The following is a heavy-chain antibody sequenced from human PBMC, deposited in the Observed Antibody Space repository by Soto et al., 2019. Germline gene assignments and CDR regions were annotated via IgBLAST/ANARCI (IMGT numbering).Heavy chain of an antibody. CDR2: IGTAGDT. Sequence: EVQLVESGGGLVQPGGSLRLSCAASGFTFSSYDMQWVRQATGKGLEWVSAIGTAGDTYYPGSVKGRFTISRENAKNSLYLQMNSLRAGDTAVYYCARGAAADGMDGWGQGTTVTVSS. CDR3: ARGAAADGMDG. D-gene: IGHD6-13*01. CDR1: GFTFSSYD. V-gene: IGHV3-13*04. J-gene: IGHJ6*02.